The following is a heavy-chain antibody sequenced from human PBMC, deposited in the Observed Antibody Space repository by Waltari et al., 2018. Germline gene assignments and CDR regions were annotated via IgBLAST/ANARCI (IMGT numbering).Heavy chain of an antibody. CDR2: IRSKAYGGTT. V-gene: IGHV3-49*03. D-gene: IGHD6-19*01. CDR3: TRDSSGRFKFDY. Sequence: EVQLVESGGGLVQPGRSLRLSCTASGFTFGDYAMSWFRQAPGKGLEWVGFIRSKAYGGTTEYAASVKGRCTISRDDSKSIAYLQMNSLKTEDTAVYYCTRDSSGRFKFDYWGQGTLVTVSS. CDR1: GFTFGDYA. J-gene: IGHJ4*02.